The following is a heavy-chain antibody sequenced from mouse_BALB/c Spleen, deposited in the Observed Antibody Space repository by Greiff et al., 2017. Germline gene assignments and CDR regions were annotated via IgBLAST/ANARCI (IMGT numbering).Heavy chain of an antibody. CDR3: ARGGLRPPWFAY. V-gene: IGHV3-2*02. Sequence: EVQGVESGPGLVKPSQSLSLTCTVTGYSITSDYAWNWIRQFPGNKLEWMGYISYSGSTSYNPSLKSRISITRDTSKNQFFLQLNSVTTEDTATYYCARGGLRPPWFAYWGQGTLVTVSA. CDR1: GYSITSDYA. J-gene: IGHJ3*01. D-gene: IGHD2-4*01. CDR2: ISYSGST.